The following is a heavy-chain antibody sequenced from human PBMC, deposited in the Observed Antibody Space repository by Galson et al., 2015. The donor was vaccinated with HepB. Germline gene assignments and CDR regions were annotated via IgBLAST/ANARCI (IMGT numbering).Heavy chain of an antibody. CDR2: TYYRSKWYN. V-gene: IGHV6-1*01. J-gene: IGHJ6*02. Sequence: CAISGDSVSSNSAAWNWIRQSPSRGLEWLGRTYYRSKWYNDYAVSVKSRITINPDTSKNQFSLQLNSVTPEDTAVYYCARDVFGRYDYVSYYYYYGMDVWGQGTTVTVSS. CDR3: ARDVFGRYDYVSYYYYYGMDV. CDR1: GDSVSSNSAA. D-gene: IGHD5-12*01.